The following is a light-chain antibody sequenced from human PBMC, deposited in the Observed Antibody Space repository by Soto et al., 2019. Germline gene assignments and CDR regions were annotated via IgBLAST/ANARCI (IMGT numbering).Light chain of an antibody. J-gene: IGKJ4*01. CDR2: ATS. CDR1: QGIAPY. Sequence: GDRVTITCRASQGIAPYLAWFQQKPGKVPKLLIYATSTLQSGVPSRFSGSGSGTDSTLTINSLQPEDVGTYYCQKYNSAPLTFGGGTKVEIK. CDR3: QKYNSAPLT. V-gene: IGKV1-27*01.